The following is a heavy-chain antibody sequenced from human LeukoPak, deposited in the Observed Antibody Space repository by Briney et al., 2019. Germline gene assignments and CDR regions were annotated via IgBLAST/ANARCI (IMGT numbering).Heavy chain of an antibody. CDR1: GGSISSSSYY. CDR2: IYYSGST. V-gene: IGHV4-39*01. CDR3: ARHLRFLEWFGY. D-gene: IGHD3-3*01. J-gene: IGHJ4*02. Sequence: SETLSLTCTVSGGSISSSSYYWGWIRQPPGKGLEWIGSIYYSGSTYYNPSFKSRVTISVDTSKDQFSLKLSSVTAADTAVYYCARHLRFLEWFGYWGQGTLVTVSS.